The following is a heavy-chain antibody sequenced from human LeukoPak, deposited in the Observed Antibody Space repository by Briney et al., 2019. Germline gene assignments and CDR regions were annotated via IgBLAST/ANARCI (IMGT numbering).Heavy chain of an antibody. CDR1: GFTFSSYW. Sequence: GGSLRLSCAASGFTFSSYWMSWVRQAPGKGLEWVANIKQDGSEKYYVDSVKGRFTISRDNAKNSLYLPMNSLRAEDTAVYYCVRDNDSSGYYVDAFDIWGQGTMVTVSS. CDR3: VRDNDSSGYYVDAFDI. CDR2: IKQDGSEK. V-gene: IGHV3-7*01. J-gene: IGHJ3*02. D-gene: IGHD3-22*01.